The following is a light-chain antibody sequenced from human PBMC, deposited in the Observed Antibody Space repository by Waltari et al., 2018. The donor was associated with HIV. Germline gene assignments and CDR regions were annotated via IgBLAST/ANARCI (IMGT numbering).Light chain of an antibody. CDR1: SSDVGGYNS. V-gene: IGLV2-14*01. Sequence: QSALTQPASVSGSPGQSITISCTGTSSDVGGYNSVSWYQQHPGKAPKLMIYEVSNRPSGVSNRFSGSKSSNTASLTISGLQAEDEAHYYCSSYTTSSTLWVFGGGTKLTVL. CDR3: SSYTTSSTLWV. J-gene: IGLJ3*02. CDR2: EVS.